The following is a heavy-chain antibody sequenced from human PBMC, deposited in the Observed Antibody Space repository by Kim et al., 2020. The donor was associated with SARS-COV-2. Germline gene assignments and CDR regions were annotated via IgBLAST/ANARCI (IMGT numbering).Heavy chain of an antibody. Sequence: SETLSLTCTVSGGSISSSSYYWGWIRQPPGKGLEWIGSIYYSGSTYYNPSLKSRVTISVDTSKNQFSLKLSSVTAADTAVYYCARMGNPAARPIYWYFDLWGRGTLVTVSS. CDR2: IYYSGST. J-gene: IGHJ2*01. CDR3: ARMGNPAARPIYWYFDL. CDR1: GGSISSSSYY. D-gene: IGHD6-6*01. V-gene: IGHV4-39*01.